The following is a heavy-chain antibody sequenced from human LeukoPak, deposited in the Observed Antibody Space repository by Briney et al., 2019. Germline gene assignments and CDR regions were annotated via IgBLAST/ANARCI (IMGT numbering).Heavy chain of an antibody. CDR1: GGSISSYY. V-gene: IGHV4-59*01. CDR3: ARDHYGPRRRYYGMDV. D-gene: IGHD3-10*01. CDR2: IYYSGST. J-gene: IGHJ6*02. Sequence: RPSETLSLTCTVSGGSISSYYWSWIRQPPGKGLEWIGYIYYSGSTNYNPSLKSRVTISVDTSKNQFSLKLSSVTAADTAVYYCARDHYGPRRRYYGMDVWGQGTTVTVSS.